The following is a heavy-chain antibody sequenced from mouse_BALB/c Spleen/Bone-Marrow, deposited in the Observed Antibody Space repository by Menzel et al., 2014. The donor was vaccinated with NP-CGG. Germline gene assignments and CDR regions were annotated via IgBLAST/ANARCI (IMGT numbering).Heavy chain of an antibody. CDR1: GFTFSSYT. D-gene: IGHD4-1*01. CDR2: ISSGGSYT. V-gene: IGHV5-6-4*01. CDR3: AREDTNWDFDN. J-gene: IGHJ2*01. Sequence: EVMLVESGGGLVKPGGSLKLSCAAPGFTFSSYTMSWVRQTPEKRLEWVATISSGGSYTYYPDSVKGRFTISRDNAKNPLCLEMSSMKSEDTARYYCAREDTNWDFDNWGQGNALTVSS.